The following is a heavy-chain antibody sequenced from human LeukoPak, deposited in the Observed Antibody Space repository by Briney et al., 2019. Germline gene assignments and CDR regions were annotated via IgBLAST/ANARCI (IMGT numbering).Heavy chain of an antibody. V-gene: IGHV3-9*01. Sequence: SGGSLRLSCAASGFTFDDYAMHWVRQAPGKGLEWVSGISWSSGSIGHADSVKGRFTISRDNAKNSLYLQMNSLRAEDTALYYCAKVYSAAATGAFDIWGQGTMVTVSS. CDR1: GFTFDDYA. J-gene: IGHJ3*02. CDR3: AKVYSAAATGAFDI. D-gene: IGHD6-13*01. CDR2: ISWSSGSI.